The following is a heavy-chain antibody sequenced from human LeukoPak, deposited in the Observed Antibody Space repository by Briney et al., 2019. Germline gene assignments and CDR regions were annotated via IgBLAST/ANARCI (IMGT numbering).Heavy chain of an antibody. CDR3: ARDTRNRGVVMDV. CDR1: GGSISSGSYY. J-gene: IGHJ6*04. CDR2: IYTSGST. Sequence: SQTLSLTCTVSGGSISSGSYYWSWIRQPAGKGLEWIGRIYTSGSTNYNPSLKSRVTISVDTSKNQFSLKLSSVTAADTAVYYCARDTRNRGVVMDVWGKGTTVTVSP. V-gene: IGHV4-61*02. D-gene: IGHD3-10*01.